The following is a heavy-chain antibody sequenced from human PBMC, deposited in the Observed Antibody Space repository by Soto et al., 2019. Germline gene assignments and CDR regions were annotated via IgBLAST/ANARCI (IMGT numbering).Heavy chain of an antibody. Sequence: PSETLSLTCTISGGSIRSGGYSWSWIRQPPGKGLESIGYIYHSGSTYYNPSLKSRVTISVDRSKNQFSLKLSSVTAADTAVYYCARGMTTVTTFDYWGQGTLVTVSS. D-gene: IGHD4-17*01. J-gene: IGHJ4*02. V-gene: IGHV4-30-2*01. CDR2: IYHSGST. CDR1: GGSIRSGGYS. CDR3: ARGMTTVTTFDY.